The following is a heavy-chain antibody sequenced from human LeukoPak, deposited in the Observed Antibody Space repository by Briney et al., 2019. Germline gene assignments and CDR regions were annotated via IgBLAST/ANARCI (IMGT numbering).Heavy chain of an antibody. D-gene: IGHD6-19*01. V-gene: IGHV1-2*02. Sequence: GASVKVSCKASGYTFTGYYMHWVRQPPGQGLEWMGWINPNSGGTKYAQKFQGRVTMTRDTSISTAYMELSRLRSDDTAVYYCARDRTRTGYSSGWYHDYWGQGTLVTVSS. J-gene: IGHJ4*02. CDR3: ARDRTRTGYSSGWYHDY. CDR2: INPNSGGT. CDR1: GYTFTGYY.